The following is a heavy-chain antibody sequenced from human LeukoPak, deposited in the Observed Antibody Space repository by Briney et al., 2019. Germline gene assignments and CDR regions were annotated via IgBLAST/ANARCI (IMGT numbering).Heavy chain of an antibody. Sequence: ASVKVSCKASGYTFTGYYMHWVRQAPGQGLGWMGWINPNSGGTNYAQKFQGRVTMTRDTSISTAYMELSRLRSDDTAVYYCARGYCSSTSCGWFDPWGQGTLVTVSS. D-gene: IGHD2-2*01. CDR2: INPNSGGT. CDR1: GYTFTGYY. V-gene: IGHV1-2*02. J-gene: IGHJ5*02. CDR3: ARGYCSSTSCGWFDP.